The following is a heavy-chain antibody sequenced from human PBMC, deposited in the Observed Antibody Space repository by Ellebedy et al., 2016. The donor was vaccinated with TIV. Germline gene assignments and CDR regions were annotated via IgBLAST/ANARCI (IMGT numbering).Heavy chain of an antibody. Sequence: PGGSLRLSCAASGFSVSANYMNWVPQAPGKGLAWVSVIYSGSDGGDTYYADSVKGRFTISRDNSKNTLYLQMNSLRAEETAVYYCVRDAAGNGGKLNYWGQGTLVTVSS. CDR2: IYSGSDGGDT. J-gene: IGHJ4*02. CDR1: GFSVSANY. V-gene: IGHV3-53*01. D-gene: IGHD4-23*01. CDR3: VRDAAGNGGKLNY.